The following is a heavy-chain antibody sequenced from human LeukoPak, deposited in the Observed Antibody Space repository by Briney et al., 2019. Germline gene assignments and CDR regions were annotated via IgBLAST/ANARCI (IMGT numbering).Heavy chain of an antibody. D-gene: IGHD3-16*02. CDR2: ISYDGSNK. CDR3: ARDTGFLPGGYRD. J-gene: IGHJ4*02. CDR1: GFTFRSSA. Sequence: QSGGSLRLSCAASGFTFRSSAKHWVRQAPGKGLEWVAVISYDGSNKYYPDSVKGRFTISRDNSKNTVYLQMNSLRAEDTAVYYCARDTGFLPGGYRDWGQGTLVTVSS. V-gene: IGHV3-30*04.